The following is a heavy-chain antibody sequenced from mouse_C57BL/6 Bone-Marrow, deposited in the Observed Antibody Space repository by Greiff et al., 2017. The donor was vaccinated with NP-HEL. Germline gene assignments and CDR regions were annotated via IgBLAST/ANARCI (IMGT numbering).Heavy chain of an antibody. J-gene: IGHJ3*01. CDR3: ASDYGYDRFAY. D-gene: IGHD2-2*01. CDR1: GYSFTGYY. Sequence: EVPLQQSGPELVKPGASVKISCKASGYSFTGYYMNWVKQSPETSLEWIGEINPSTGGPTYNKKFKAKATLTVDKSSSTAYMQLKSLTSEDSAVYYCASDYGYDRFAYWGQGTLVTVSA. CDR2: INPSTGGP. V-gene: IGHV1-42*01.